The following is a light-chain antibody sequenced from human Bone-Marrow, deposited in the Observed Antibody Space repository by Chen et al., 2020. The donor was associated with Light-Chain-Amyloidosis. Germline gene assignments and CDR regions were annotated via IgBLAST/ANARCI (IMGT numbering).Light chain of an antibody. Sequence: SYVLTQPSSVSVAPGQTAPIPCGGTNIGSTSVHWHQQTPGQAPLLVVYDDSDRPSGIPERLSGSNSGNTATLTISRVEAGDEADYYCQVWDRSSDRPVFGGGTKLTVL. CDR2: DDS. CDR1: NIGSTS. CDR3: QVWDRSSDRPV. V-gene: IGLV3-21*02. J-gene: IGLJ3*02.